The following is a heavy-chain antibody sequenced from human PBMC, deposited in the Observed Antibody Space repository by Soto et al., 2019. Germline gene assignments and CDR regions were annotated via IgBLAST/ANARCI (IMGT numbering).Heavy chain of an antibody. V-gene: IGHV4-59*08. Sequence: QVQLQESGPGLVKPSETLSLTCTVSGGSISSYYWSWIRQPPGKGLEWIGYIYYSGSTNYNPSLKSRVTISVETSKNQFSLKLSSVTAADTAVYYCSRLSHLLTGYHINYYCGMDVWGQGTTVTVSS. CDR2: IYYSGST. D-gene: IGHD3-9*01. J-gene: IGHJ6*02. CDR3: SRLSHLLTGYHINYYCGMDV. CDR1: GGSISSYY.